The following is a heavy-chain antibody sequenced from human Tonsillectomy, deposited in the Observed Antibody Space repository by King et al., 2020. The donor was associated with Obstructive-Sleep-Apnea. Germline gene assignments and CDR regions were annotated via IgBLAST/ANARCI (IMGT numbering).Heavy chain of an antibody. V-gene: IGHV4-38-2*02. Sequence: VQLQESGPGLVKPSETLSLTCTVSGFSISSGYYWGWIRQPPGKGLGWIGSIYHSGRTCYNPSLQSRVTFSVDTSKNQFSLNLSSVSAADTAVYYCARRPCGGGSCSFDYWGQGTLVTVSS. CDR2: IYHSGRT. CDR3: ARRPCGGGSCSFDY. D-gene: IGHD2-15*01. J-gene: IGHJ4*02. CDR1: GFSISSGYY.